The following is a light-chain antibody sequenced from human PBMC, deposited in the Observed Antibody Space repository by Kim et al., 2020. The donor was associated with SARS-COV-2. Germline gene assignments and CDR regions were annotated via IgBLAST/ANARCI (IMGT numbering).Light chain of an antibody. CDR2: DTD. J-gene: IGLJ3*02. V-gene: IGLV7-46*01. Sequence: QAVVTQEPSLTVSPGGTVTLTCGSSTGAVTSGLYPYWFQQKPGQAPRTLIYDTDKKHSRTPDRFSGSLLGGKAALTLSGAQPEDEADYFCSFSYSGVWVFGGGTKLTVL. CDR1: TGAVTSGLY. CDR3: SFSYSGVWV.